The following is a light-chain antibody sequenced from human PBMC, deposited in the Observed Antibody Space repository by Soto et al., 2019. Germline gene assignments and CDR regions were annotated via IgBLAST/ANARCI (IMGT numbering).Light chain of an antibody. J-gene: IGLJ1*01. CDR2: QVS. CDR1: SSDVGGYYY. CDR3: SSYTSSNTFYV. Sequence: QCALTQPASVCGSPGQSITISCTGTSSDVGGYYYVSWYQHHPGKAPKLMIYQVSNRPSGVSNRFSGSKSGNTASLTISGLQAEDEADYYCSSYTSSNTFYVFGTGTKLTV. V-gene: IGLV2-14*01.